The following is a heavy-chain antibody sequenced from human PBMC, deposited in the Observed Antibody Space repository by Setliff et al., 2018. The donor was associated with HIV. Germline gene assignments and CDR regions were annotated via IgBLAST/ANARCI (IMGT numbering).Heavy chain of an antibody. D-gene: IGHD3-16*01. CDR3: AKMGSPVGPDAFDI. V-gene: IGHV3-23*01. CDR1: GFTFRNSA. J-gene: IGHJ3*02. CDR2: VSGSGATT. Sequence: GGSLRLSCVASGFTFRNSAVSWIRQAPGKGLQWVSAVSGSGATTYYAASVKGRFTISRDNSKNTLYLQMNSLRAEDTAVYYCAKMGSPVGPDAFDIWGQGTMVTVSS.